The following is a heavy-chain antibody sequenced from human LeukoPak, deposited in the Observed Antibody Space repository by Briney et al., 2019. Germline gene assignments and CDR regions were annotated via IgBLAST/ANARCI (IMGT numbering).Heavy chain of an antibody. Sequence: ASVKVSCKASGYTFTTYAMNWVRQAPGQGLEWMGWINPNSGGTNYAQKFQGRVTMTRDTSISTAYMELSGLRSDDTAVYYCVHVDTAGGDFDYWGQGTLVTVSS. J-gene: IGHJ4*02. V-gene: IGHV1-2*02. CDR1: GYTFTTYA. CDR3: VHVDTAGGDFDY. CDR2: INPNSGGT. D-gene: IGHD5-18*01.